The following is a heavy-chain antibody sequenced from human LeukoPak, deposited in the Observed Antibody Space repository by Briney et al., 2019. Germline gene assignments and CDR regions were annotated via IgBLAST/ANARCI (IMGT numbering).Heavy chain of an antibody. D-gene: IGHD3-10*01. Sequence: PGGSLRLSCAASGFTFSSYSMNWVRQAPGRGLEWVSSISSSSLYIYYADSLKGRFTISRDNAKNSLYLQMNSLTTEDTAVYYCARDRGINMVRGVIDYWGQGTLVTVSS. CDR2: ISSSSLYI. CDR3: ARDRGINMVRGVIDY. J-gene: IGHJ4*02. CDR1: GFTFSSYS. V-gene: IGHV3-21*01.